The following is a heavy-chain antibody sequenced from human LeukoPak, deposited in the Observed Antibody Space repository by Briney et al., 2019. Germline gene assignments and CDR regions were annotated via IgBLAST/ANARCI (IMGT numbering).Heavy chain of an antibody. J-gene: IGHJ4*02. D-gene: IGHD3-22*01. Sequence: PSETLSLTCAVYGGSFSGYYWSWIRQSPGKGLEWIGEINHSGSTNYNPSLKSRVTISVDTSKNQFSLKLSSVTAADTAVYYCARGSLPPYYYDSSGYYYFDYWGQGTLVTVSS. V-gene: IGHV4-34*01. CDR1: GGSFSGYY. CDR3: ARGSLPPYYYDSSGYYYFDY. CDR2: INHSGST.